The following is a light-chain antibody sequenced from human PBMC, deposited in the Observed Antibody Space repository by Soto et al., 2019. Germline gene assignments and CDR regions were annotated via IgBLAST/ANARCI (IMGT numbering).Light chain of an antibody. CDR1: NIGSRS. CDR2: DDS. CDR3: QLWDTSSDHRYV. Sequence: SYELTQPPSVSVAPGQMARITCGGNNIGSRSVHWYQQKPGQAPVLVVYDDSDRPSGIPERFSGSNSGNTATLTISRVEAGDEADYYCQLWDTSSDHRYVFGTGTKVTVL. J-gene: IGLJ1*01. V-gene: IGLV3-21*02.